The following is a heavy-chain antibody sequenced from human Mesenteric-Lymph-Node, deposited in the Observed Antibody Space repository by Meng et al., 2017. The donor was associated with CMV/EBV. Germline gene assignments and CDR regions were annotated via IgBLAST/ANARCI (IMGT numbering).Heavy chain of an antibody. D-gene: IGHD6-19*01. V-gene: IGHV1-69*04. Sequence: SVKVSCKASGYTFTSYGISWVRQAPGQGLEWMGRIIPILGIANYAQKFQGRVTITADKSTSTAYMELSSLRSEDTAVYYCARVKSSNKWLVGFYYGMDVWGQGTTVTVSS. CDR1: GYTFTSYG. CDR3: ARVKSSNKWLVGFYYGMDV. CDR2: IIPILGIA. J-gene: IGHJ6*02.